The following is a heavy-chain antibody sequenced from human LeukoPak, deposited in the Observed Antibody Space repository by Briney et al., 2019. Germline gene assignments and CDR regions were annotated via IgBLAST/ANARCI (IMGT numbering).Heavy chain of an antibody. V-gene: IGHV4-61*02. J-gene: IGHJ4*02. D-gene: IGHD1-26*01. CDR2: IHTSGST. CDR1: GGSISSGSYC. Sequence: SETLSLTCTVSGGSISSGSYCWSWIRQPAGKGLESIGRIHTSGSTNYNPSLKRRVTISVDMYKNQVYLKLSSVTAADTAVYDCARSGSYGTDYWGQGTLVTVSS. CDR3: ARSGSYGTDY.